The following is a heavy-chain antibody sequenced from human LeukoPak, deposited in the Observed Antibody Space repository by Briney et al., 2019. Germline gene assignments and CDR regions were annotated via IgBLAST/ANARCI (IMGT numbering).Heavy chain of an antibody. CDR3: ARVGDGDYAPFDY. V-gene: IGHV3-21*01. Sequence: GGSLRLSCAASGFTFSSYSMNWVRQAPGKGLEWVSSISSSSSYIYYADSVKGRFTISRDNAKNSLYLQMNSLRAEDTAVYYCARVGDGDYAPFDYWGQGTLVTVSS. D-gene: IGHD4-17*01. CDR1: GFTFSSYS. CDR2: ISSSSSYI. J-gene: IGHJ4*02.